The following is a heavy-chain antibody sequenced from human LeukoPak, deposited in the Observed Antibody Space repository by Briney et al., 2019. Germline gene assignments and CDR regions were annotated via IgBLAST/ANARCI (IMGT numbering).Heavy chain of an antibody. CDR3: ARARGGYRYYFDY. V-gene: IGHV1-69*13. CDR1: GGTFSSYA. Sequence: SVKVSCKASGGTFSSYAISWVRQAPGQGLEWMGGIIPIFGTANYAQKFQGRVTITADESTSTAYMELSSLRSEDTAVYYCARARGGYRYYFDYWGQGTLVAVSS. CDR2: IIPIFGTA. D-gene: IGHD1-1*01. J-gene: IGHJ4*02.